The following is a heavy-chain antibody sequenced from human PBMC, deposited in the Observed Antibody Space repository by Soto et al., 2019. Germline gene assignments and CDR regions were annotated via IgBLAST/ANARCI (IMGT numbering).Heavy chain of an antibody. V-gene: IGHV2-5*02. CDR3: AHNSPIAVAGLGWFDP. Sequence: QITLKESGPTLVKPTQTLTLTCTFSGFSLSTSGVGVGWIRQPPGKALEWLALIYWDDDKRYSPSLKSRLTLTKDTSKNQVVLTMTNMDPVDTATYYCAHNSPIAVAGLGWFDPWGQGTLVTVSS. D-gene: IGHD6-19*01. J-gene: IGHJ5*02. CDR1: GFSLSTSGVG. CDR2: IYWDDDK.